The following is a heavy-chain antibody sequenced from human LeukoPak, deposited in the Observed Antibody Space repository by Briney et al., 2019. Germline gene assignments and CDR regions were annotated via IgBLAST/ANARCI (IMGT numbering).Heavy chain of an antibody. CDR1: LFSANNWV. Sequence: PGGSLRLSRVPSLFSANNWVLQELDQTPGKGLEWVAFIPYNGRNEQFADFVKGRFTISRDYSRNTVYLQLNRLRTEDTAVDYCRKDRREFPVTTAAYFGYRGQGTLVTVSS. CDR3: RKDRREFPVTTAAYFGY. CDR2: IPYNGRNE. D-gene: IGHD4-17*01. J-gene: IGHJ4*02. V-gene: IGHV3-30*02.